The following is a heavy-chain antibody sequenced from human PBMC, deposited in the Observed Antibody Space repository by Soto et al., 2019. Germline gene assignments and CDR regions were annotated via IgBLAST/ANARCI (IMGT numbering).Heavy chain of an antibody. J-gene: IGHJ3*02. CDR1: GFTFSSYE. V-gene: IGHV3-48*03. Sequence: PGGALRLSCAASGFTFSSYEMNWVRQAPGKGLEWVSYISSSGSTIYYADSVKGRFTISRDNAKNSLYLQMNSLRAEDTAVYYCAREPGNYYDSSGSGAFDIWGQGTMVTV. D-gene: IGHD3-22*01. CDR3: AREPGNYYDSSGSGAFDI. CDR2: ISSSGSTI.